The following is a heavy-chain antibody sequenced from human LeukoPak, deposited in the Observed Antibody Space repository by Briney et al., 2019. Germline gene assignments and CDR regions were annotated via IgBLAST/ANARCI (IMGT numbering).Heavy chain of an antibody. CDR2: IYYSGST. V-gene: IGHV4-39*01. CDR3: ARHGSSSSGWFDP. Sequence: SETLSLTCTVSGGSISSSSYYWGWIRQPPGKGLEWIVSIYYSGSTHYNPSLKSRVTISVDTSKNQFSLKLSSVTAADTAVYYCARHGSSSSGWFDPWGQGTLVTVSS. D-gene: IGHD6-6*01. J-gene: IGHJ5*02. CDR1: GGSISSSSYY.